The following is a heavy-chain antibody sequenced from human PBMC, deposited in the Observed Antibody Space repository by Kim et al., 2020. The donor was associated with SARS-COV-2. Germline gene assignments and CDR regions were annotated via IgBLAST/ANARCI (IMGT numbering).Heavy chain of an antibody. CDR1: GDSVSSNSAA. J-gene: IGHJ3*02. V-gene: IGHV6-1*01. CDR2: TYYRSKWYN. D-gene: IGHD3-22*01. Sequence: SQTLSLTCAISGDSVSSNSAAWNWIRQSPSRGLEWLGRTYYRSKWYNDYAVSVKSRITINPDTSKNQFSLQLNSVTPEDTAVYYCARGVDSSGYYLAGSDAFDIWGQGTMVTVSS. CDR3: ARGVDSSGYYLAGSDAFDI.